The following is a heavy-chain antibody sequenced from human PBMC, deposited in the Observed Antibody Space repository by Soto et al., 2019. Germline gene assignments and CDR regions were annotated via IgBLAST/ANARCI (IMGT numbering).Heavy chain of an antibody. CDR1: GFTFSSYA. V-gene: IGHV3-33*01. CDR3: ARGRSGTQNDHHYVDV. Sequence: QVQLVESGGGVVQPGSSLRLSCAASGFTFSSYAMYWVRQAPGKGLECVAIIWYDGSKKYDADSVKGRFTISRDISKNTLFLQMNSLSGEDTAIYHCARGRSGTQNDHHYVDVWGKGTTVTVSS. D-gene: IGHD1-1*01. J-gene: IGHJ6*03. CDR2: IWYDGSKK.